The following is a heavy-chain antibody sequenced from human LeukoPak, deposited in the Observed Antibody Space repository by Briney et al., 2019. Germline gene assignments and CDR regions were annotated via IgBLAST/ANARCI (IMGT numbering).Heavy chain of an antibody. D-gene: IGHD6-19*01. CDR3: ARDRRAVAGTYNWFDP. CDR2: ISYDGSNK. CDR1: GFTFSSYG. J-gene: IGHJ5*02. Sequence: GGSLRLSCAASGFTFSSYGMHWVRQAPGKGLEWVAVISYDGSNKYYADSVKGRLTISRDNAKNSLYLQMNSLRAEDTAVYYCARDRRAVAGTYNWFDPWGQGTLVTVSS. V-gene: IGHV3-30*03.